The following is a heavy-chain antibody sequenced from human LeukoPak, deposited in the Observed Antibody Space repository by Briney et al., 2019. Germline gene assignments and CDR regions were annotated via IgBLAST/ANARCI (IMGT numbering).Heavy chain of an antibody. J-gene: IGHJ5*02. V-gene: IGHV1-2*02. D-gene: IGHD3-10*01. CDR3: TRGGPVVRGVMRGWLDP. CDR1: GYTFSGYY. Sequence: GASVKVSCKASGYTFSGYYMHWVRQAPGQGPEWMGWMNPNSGDTSYAQRFQGRVTMTRDTSISTAYVELTRVTSDDAAVYYCTRGGPVVRGVMRGWLDPWGQGTLVTVSS. CDR2: MNPNSGDT.